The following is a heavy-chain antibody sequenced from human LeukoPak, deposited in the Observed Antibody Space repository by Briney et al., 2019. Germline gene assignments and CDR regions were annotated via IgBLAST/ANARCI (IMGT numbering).Heavy chain of an antibody. J-gene: IGHJ4*02. CDR3: ARRVQTTGVFDY. CDR1: GYTFTDYY. D-gene: IGHD2-8*01. Sequence: GASVKVSCKASGYTFTDYYMHWVRQAPGQGLQWMGRINPKTGGTNYAQKFQDRVTMTGDTSISTAYMELSRLRSDDTAMYYCARRVQTTGVFDYWGQGTLVTVSS. V-gene: IGHV1-2*06. CDR2: INPKTGGT.